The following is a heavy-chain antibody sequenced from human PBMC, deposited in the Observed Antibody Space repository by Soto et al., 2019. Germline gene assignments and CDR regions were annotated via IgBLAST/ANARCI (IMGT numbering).Heavy chain of an antibody. D-gene: IGHD3-10*01. Sequence: ASMKVSCKASGYTFTGYYMHWVRQAPGQGLEWMGWINPNSGGTNYAQKFQGWVTMTRDTSISTAYMELSRLRSDDTAVYYCARDRTGSGSYYLNFDYWGQGTLVTVSS. J-gene: IGHJ4*02. V-gene: IGHV1-2*04. CDR2: INPNSGGT. CDR1: GYTFTGYY. CDR3: ARDRTGSGSYYLNFDY.